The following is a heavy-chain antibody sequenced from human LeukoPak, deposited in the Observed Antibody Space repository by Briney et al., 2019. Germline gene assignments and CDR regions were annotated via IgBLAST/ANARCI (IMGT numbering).Heavy chain of an antibody. CDR2: ISGSGDAT. CDR1: GFTFNNYG. J-gene: IGHJ4*02. CDR3: AKAGPYYSDS. V-gene: IGHV3-23*01. Sequence: GGSLRLSCAASGFTFNNYGVRWVRQAPGMGLEWVSTISGSGDATYYADSVKGRFTISRDNSKNTLFLQMNSLTAEDTAVYYCAKAGPYYSDSWGQGTLVTVSS.